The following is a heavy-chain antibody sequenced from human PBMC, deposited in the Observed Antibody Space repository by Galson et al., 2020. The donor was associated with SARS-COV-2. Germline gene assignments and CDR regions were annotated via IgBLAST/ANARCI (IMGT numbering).Heavy chain of an antibody. CDR2: ISAYNGNT. D-gene: IGHD1-26*01. CDR3: ARDEGGSYQYGMAV. CDR1: GYTFTSYG. J-gene: IGHJ6*02. V-gene: IGHV1-18*01. Sequence: ASVKVSCKASGYTFTSYGISWVRQTPGQGLEWMGWISAYNGNTNYAQKLQGRVTMTTDTSTSTAYMELRSLRSDDTAVYYCARDEGGSYQYGMAVLGQGTTVTVSS.